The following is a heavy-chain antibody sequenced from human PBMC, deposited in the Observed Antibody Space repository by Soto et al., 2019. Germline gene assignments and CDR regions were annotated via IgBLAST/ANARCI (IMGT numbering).Heavy chain of an antibody. Sequence: PGGSLRLSCAASGFTVSSYAMSWVRQAPGKGLEWVSAISGSGGSTYYADSVKGRFTISRDNSKNTLYLQMNSLRAEDTAVYYCAKVTFMITFGPNAFDIWGQGTMVTVSS. CDR2: ISGSGGST. J-gene: IGHJ3*02. CDR3: AKVTFMITFGPNAFDI. CDR1: GFTVSSYA. D-gene: IGHD3-16*01. V-gene: IGHV3-23*01.